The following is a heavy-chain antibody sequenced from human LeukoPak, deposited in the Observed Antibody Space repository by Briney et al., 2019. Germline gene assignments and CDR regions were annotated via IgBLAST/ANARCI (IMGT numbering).Heavy chain of an antibody. J-gene: IGHJ3*02. CDR2: ISYDGSNK. CDR1: GFTFSSYA. V-gene: IGHV3-30*04. CDR3: ASSWDAFDI. Sequence: GRSLRLSCAASGFTFSSYAMHWVRQAPGKGLEWVAVISYDGSNKYYADSVKGRFTISRDNSKNTLYLQMNSLRAEGTAVYYCASSWDAFDIWGQGTMVTASS.